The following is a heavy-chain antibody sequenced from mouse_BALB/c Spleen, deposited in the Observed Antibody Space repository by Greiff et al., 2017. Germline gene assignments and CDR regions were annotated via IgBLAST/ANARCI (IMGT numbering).Heavy chain of an antibody. CDR2: ISDGGSYT. V-gene: IGHV5-4*02. CDR1: GFTFSDYY. J-gene: IGHJ4*01. CDR3: ARGGYRYDRLYAMDY. Sequence: EVKLVESGGGLVKPGGSLKLSCAASGFTFSDYYMYWVRQTPEKRLEWVATISDGGSYTYYPDSVKGRFTISRDNAKNNLYLQMSSLKSEDTAMYYCARGGYRYDRLYAMDYWGQGTSVTVSS. D-gene: IGHD2-14*01.